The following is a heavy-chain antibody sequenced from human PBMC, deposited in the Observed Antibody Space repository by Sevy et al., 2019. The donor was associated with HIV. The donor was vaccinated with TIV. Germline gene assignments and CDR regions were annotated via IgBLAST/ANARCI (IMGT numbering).Heavy chain of an antibody. CDR2: IKQDGSVK. D-gene: IGHD3-22*01. CDR3: ARGDCRDDRCLAFDY. CDR1: GFTLNNYW. V-gene: IGHV3-7*04. J-gene: IGHJ4*02. Sequence: GGSLRLSCAASGFTLNNYWMNWVRQAPGKGLEWVANIKQDGSVKYYVDSVKGRFTISRDNARNLVFLQMNSLRVEDTALYYCARGDCRDDRCLAFDYWGQGTLVTVSS.